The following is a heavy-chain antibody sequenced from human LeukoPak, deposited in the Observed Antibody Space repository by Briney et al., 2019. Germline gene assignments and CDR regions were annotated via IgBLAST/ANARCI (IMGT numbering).Heavy chain of an antibody. CDR2: INPNSGGT. Sequence: GGSLRLSCAASGFTFSSYGMHWVRQAPGQGLEWMGWINPNSGGTNYAQKFQGRVTMTRDTSISTAYMELSRLRSDDTAVYYCARRYYDSRGELHYYYYYMDVWGKGTTVTVSS. D-gene: IGHD3-22*01. V-gene: IGHV1-2*02. CDR1: GFTFSSYG. J-gene: IGHJ6*03. CDR3: ARRYYDSRGELHYYYYYMDV.